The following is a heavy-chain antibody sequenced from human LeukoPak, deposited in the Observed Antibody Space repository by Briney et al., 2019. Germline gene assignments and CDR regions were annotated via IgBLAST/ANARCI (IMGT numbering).Heavy chain of an antibody. V-gene: IGHV4-34*01. CDR2: INHSGST. J-gene: IGHJ5*02. Sequence: PSETLSLTCAVYGGSFSGYYWSWIRQPPGKGLEWIGEINHSGSTNYNPPLNRRVTISVDKSKNQFSLKLSSVTAADTAVYYCARGGRGYSMKRDWFDPRGQGTLVTVSS. D-gene: IGHD6-13*01. CDR3: ARGGRGYSMKRDWFDP. CDR1: GGSFSGYY.